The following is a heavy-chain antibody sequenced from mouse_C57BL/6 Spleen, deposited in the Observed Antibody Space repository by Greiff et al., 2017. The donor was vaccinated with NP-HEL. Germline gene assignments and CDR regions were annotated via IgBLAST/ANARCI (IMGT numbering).Heavy chain of an antibody. D-gene: IGHD2-1*01. CDR2: IDPSDSYT. CDR1: GYTFTSYW. J-gene: IGHJ3*01. CDR3: APSTWAY. Sequence: QVQLQQPGAELVKPGASVKLSCKASGYTFTSYWMQWVKQRPGQGLEWIGEIDPSDSYTNYNQKFKGKATLTVDTSSSTAYMQLSSLTSEDSAVYYCAPSTWAYWGQGTLVTVSA. V-gene: IGHV1-50*01.